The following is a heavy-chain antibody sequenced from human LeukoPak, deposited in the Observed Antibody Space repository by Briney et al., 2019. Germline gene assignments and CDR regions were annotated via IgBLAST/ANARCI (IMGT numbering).Heavy chain of an antibody. Sequence: ASVKVSCKASGYTFTSYGISWVRQAPGQGLEWMGWISAYNGNTNYAQKLQGRVTMTTDTSTSTAYMELRSLRSDDTAVYYCARGTPYYDFWSGYGAFDIWGQGTMVTVSS. CDR2: ISAYNGNT. CDR3: ARGTPYYDFWSGYGAFDI. J-gene: IGHJ3*02. D-gene: IGHD3-3*01. CDR1: GYTFTSYG. V-gene: IGHV1-18*01.